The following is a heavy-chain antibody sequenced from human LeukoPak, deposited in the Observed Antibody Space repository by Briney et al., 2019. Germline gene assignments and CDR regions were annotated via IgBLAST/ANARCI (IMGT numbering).Heavy chain of an antibody. Sequence: SQTLSLTCAISGDSVSSNSAAWNWIRQSPSRGLEWLGRTNYRSKWYNDYAVSVKSRITINPDTSKNQFSLQLNSVTPEDTAVYYCARIRLGYCSSTSCPGGSWFDPWGQGTLVTVSS. V-gene: IGHV6-1*01. D-gene: IGHD2-2*01. CDR1: GDSVSSNSAA. CDR2: TNYRSKWYN. CDR3: ARIRLGYCSSTSCPGGSWFDP. J-gene: IGHJ5*02.